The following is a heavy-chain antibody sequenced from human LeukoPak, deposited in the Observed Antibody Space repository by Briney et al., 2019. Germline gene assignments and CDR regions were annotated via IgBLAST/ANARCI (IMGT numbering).Heavy chain of an antibody. D-gene: IGHD6-13*01. CDR2: IYHSGST. Sequence: PSETLSLTCTVSGYSISSGYYWGWIRQPPGKGLEWIGSIYHSGSTYYNPSLKSRVTISVDTSKNQFSLKLSSVTAADTAVYYCAREGQQLVQHNYHYYYMDVWGKGTTVTISS. CDR1: GYSISSGYY. V-gene: IGHV4-38-2*02. J-gene: IGHJ6*03. CDR3: AREGQQLVQHNYHYYYMDV.